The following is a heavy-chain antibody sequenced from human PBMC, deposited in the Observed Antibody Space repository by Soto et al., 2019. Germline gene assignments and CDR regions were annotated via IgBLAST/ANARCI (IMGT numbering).Heavy chain of an antibody. D-gene: IGHD6-13*01. CDR1: GGSFSGYY. CDR3: ARGTAAGTGHYYYYGMDV. CDR2: INHSGST. Sequence: SETLSLTCAVYGGSFSGYYWCWIRQPPGKGLEWIGEINHSGSTNYNPSLKSRVTISVDTSKNQFSLKLSSVTAADTAVYYCARGTAAGTGHYYYYGMDVWGQGTTVTVSS. J-gene: IGHJ6*02. V-gene: IGHV4-34*01.